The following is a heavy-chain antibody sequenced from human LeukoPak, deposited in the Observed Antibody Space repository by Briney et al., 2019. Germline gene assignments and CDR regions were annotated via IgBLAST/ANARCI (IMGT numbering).Heavy chain of an antibody. CDR2: INPNSGGT. CDR1: GYTFTGYY. Sequence: GASVKVSCKASGYTFTGYYMHWVRQAPGQGLEWMGWINPNSGGTNYAQKFQGRVTMTTDTSTSTAYMELRSLRSDDTAVYYCASSPTLNDAFDIWGQGTMVTVSS. V-gene: IGHV1-2*02. J-gene: IGHJ3*02. CDR3: ASSPTLNDAFDI.